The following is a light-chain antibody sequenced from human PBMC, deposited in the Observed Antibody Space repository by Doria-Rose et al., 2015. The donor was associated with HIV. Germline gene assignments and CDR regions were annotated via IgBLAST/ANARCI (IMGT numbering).Light chain of an antibody. CDR3: HQYASSRT. CDR2: GAS. J-gene: IGKJ1*01. Sequence: TQSPGTLTLSPGERATLSCRASQSVRANYLAWYQQRPGPSPRLIIYGASSRATDIADRFSGSGSGTDFTLTISRLEPEDFAVYYCHQYASSRTFGQGTKVEIK. CDR1: QSVRANY. V-gene: IGKV3-20*01.